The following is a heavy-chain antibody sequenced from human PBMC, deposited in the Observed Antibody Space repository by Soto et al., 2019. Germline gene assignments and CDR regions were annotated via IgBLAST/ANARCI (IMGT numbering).Heavy chain of an antibody. CDR2: INPNSGGT. D-gene: IGHD4-17*01. V-gene: IGHV1-2*04. J-gene: IGHJ6*02. CDR1: GYTFTGYC. Sequence: QVQLVQSGAEVKKPGASVKVSCKASGYTFTGYCMHWVRQAPGQGLEWMGWINPNSGGTNYAQKFEGWVTMTRDTSISTAYMELSRLRSDDTAVYYCARDTAWAPKYGDSYYYYGMDVWGQGTTVTVSS. CDR3: ARDTAWAPKYGDSYYYYGMDV.